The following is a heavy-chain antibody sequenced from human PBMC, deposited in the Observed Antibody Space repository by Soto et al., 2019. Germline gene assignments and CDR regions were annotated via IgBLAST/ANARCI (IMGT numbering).Heavy chain of an antibody. Sequence: GGSLRLSCVASGLPVAGSYMAWVRQAPGKGLEWASVIYNDGTTYYSQSVEDRFTISRDTSKNTLYLQKDRLRDEDTAVYYCVRPLPSGQTHARDVWGQGTTVTVSS. CDR3: VRPLPSGQTHARDV. CDR1: GLPVAGSY. D-gene: IGHD3-10*01. J-gene: IGHJ6*02. V-gene: IGHV3-53*01. CDR2: IYNDGTT.